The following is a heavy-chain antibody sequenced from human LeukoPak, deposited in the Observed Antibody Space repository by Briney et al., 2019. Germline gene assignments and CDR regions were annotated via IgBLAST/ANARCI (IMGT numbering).Heavy chain of an antibody. V-gene: IGHV3-48*03. CDR3: ASPRAADDY. D-gene: IGHD3-10*01. CDR2: ISSSGSTI. Sequence: GGSLRLSCAASGFTFSSYEMNWVRQAPEKGLEWVSYISSSGSTIYYADSVKGRFTISRDNAKNSLYLQMNSLRAEDTAVYYCASPRAADDYWGQGTLVTVSS. CDR1: GFTFSSYE. J-gene: IGHJ4*02.